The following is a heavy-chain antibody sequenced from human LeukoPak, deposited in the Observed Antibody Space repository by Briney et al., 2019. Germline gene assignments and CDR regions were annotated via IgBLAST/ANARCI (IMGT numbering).Heavy chain of an antibody. V-gene: IGHV3-21*01. Sequence: GGSLRLSCAASGFTFSSYSMNWVRQAPGKGLEWVSSISSSSSYIYYADSVKGRFTISRDNAKNSLYPQMNSLRAEDTAVYYCARDLGPYYDILTGYLGSDYWGQGTLVTVSS. CDR3: ARDLGPYYDILTGYLGSDY. J-gene: IGHJ4*02. D-gene: IGHD3-9*01. CDR2: ISSSSSYI. CDR1: GFTFSSYS.